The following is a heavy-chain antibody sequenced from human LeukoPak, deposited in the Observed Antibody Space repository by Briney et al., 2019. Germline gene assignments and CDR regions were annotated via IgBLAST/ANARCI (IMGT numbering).Heavy chain of an antibody. Sequence: GGSLRLSCAASGFTFSSYAMSWVRQAPGKGLEWVSAISGSGGSTYYADSVKGRFTISRDNSKNTLYLQMNSLRAEDTAVYYCAKKGDYVWGSYRFDYWGQGTLVTASS. J-gene: IGHJ4*02. CDR2: ISGSGGST. V-gene: IGHV3-23*01. CDR3: AKKGDYVWGSYRFDY. D-gene: IGHD3-16*02. CDR1: GFTFSSYA.